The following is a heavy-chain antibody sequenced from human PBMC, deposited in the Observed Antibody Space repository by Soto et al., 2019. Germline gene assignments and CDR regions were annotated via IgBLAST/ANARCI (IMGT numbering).Heavy chain of an antibody. CDR1: GFTFSSYC. CDR3: ARDPSYGDYGYWYFDL. CDR2: IIQDGSEK. D-gene: IGHD4-17*01. J-gene: IGHJ2*01. V-gene: IGHV3-7*01. Sequence: GSLRLSCAASGFTFSSYCMSWVRQAPGKGLEWVANIIQDGSEKYYVDSVKGRFTISRDSGKNSLYLQMNSLRAEDTAVYYCARDPSYGDYGYWYFDLWGRGTLVTVSS.